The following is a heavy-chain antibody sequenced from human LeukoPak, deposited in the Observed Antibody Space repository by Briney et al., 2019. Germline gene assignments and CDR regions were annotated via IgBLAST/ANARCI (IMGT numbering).Heavy chain of an antibody. CDR3: ARILWVRGIDY. Sequence: PSETLSLTCTVSGGSISSGYYWGWIRQPPGKGLEWIGSIYHSGSTYYNPSLKSRVTISVDTSKNQFSLKLSSVTAADTAVYYCARILWVRGIDYWGQGTLVTVSS. CDR1: GGSISSGYY. J-gene: IGHJ4*02. V-gene: IGHV4-38-2*02. D-gene: IGHD3-10*01. CDR2: IYHSGST.